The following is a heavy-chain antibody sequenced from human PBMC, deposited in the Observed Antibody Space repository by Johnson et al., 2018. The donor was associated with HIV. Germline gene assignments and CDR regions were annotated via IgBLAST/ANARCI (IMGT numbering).Heavy chain of an antibody. Sequence: QVQLVESGGGVVQPGRSLRLSCAASGFTFSDYYMSWIRQAPGKGLEGVSYISSSGSTIYYADSVKGRSTISRDNAKTSLYLQMYSLRAEDTAVYYCARDIVVVVAANDAFDIWGQGTMVTVSS. CDR1: GFTFSDYY. V-gene: IGHV3-11*04. CDR2: ISSSGSTI. CDR3: ARDIVVVVAANDAFDI. J-gene: IGHJ3*02. D-gene: IGHD2-15*01.